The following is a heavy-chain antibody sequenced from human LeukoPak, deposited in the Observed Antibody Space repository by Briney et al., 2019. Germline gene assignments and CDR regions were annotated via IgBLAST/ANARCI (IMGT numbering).Heavy chain of an antibody. CDR1: GYSFSNYW. D-gene: IGHD3-22*01. J-gene: IGHJ6*03. Sequence: GASLKISCQAAGYSFSNYWIGWVRRRPGKRVEWMGIIYPGDCDTRYSPSFQGQVTISADKSISTAYLQWSSLKASVTAMYYCARHYYDSSDFYYMDVWGKGTTVTISS. CDR3: ARHYYDSSDFYYMDV. V-gene: IGHV5-51*01. CDR2: IYPGDCDT.